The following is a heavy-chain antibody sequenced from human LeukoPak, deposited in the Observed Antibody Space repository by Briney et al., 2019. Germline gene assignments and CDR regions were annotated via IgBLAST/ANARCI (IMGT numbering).Heavy chain of an antibody. J-gene: IGHJ3*02. CDR3: TTEGYTYGNHGLDI. D-gene: IGHD5-18*01. Sequence: PGGSLRLSCAASGFTFNKYEMNWVRQAPGEGLEWVGHIKRKSDGGTTDYAAPVKGRFTISRDDSKNTLYVQMNNLEIEDTAVYYCTTEGYTYGNHGLDIWGQGTMVTVSS. V-gene: IGHV3-15*01. CDR1: GFTFNKYE. CDR2: IKRKSDGGTT.